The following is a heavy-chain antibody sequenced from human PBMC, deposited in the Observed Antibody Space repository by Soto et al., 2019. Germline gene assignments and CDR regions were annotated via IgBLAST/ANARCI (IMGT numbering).Heavy chain of an antibody. J-gene: IGHJ4*02. D-gene: IGHD6-6*01. CDR2: ICGSGDCT. V-gene: IGHV3-23*01. CDR1: GFTFSTYA. CDR3: AGRQWRYGSWSSYYFDY. Sequence: GGSLRLSCAASGFTFSTYAMSWVRQAPGQGLEWVSSICGSGDCTYYADSVKGRFTISRDNSKNTLYLQMISLRAEDTAIYYCAGRQWRYGSWSSYYFDYWGQGILVTVSS.